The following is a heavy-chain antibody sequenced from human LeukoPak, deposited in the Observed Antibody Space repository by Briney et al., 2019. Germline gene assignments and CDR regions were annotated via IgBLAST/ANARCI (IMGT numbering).Heavy chain of an antibody. CDR3: AKSGSGWYQGGSDFDY. J-gene: IGHJ4*02. CDR2: IRYDGSNK. D-gene: IGHD6-19*01. CDR1: GFTFSSYG. Sequence: GGSLILSCAASGFTFSSYGMHWVRQAPGKGLEWVAFIRYDGSNKYYADSVKGRFTISRDNSKNTLYLQMNSLRAEDTAVYYCAKSGSGWYQGGSDFDYWGQGTLVTVSS. V-gene: IGHV3-30*02.